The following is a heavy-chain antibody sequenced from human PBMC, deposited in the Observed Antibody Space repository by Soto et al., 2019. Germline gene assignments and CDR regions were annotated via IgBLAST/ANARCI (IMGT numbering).Heavy chain of an antibody. V-gene: IGHV4-4*02. J-gene: IGHJ6*02. CDR2: VHHSGTT. D-gene: IGHD5-12*01. Sequence: QVQLQESGPGLVKPSGTLSLTCAVSGDSISNSWWTWVRQPPGKGLEWIGEVHHSGTTNYDPSLKRRLTISVNTSKNQFSLKLRSVTAADTALYYWGKTIYTEYDVADMDVWGQGTTVTVSS. CDR3: GKTIYTEYDVADMDV. CDR1: GDSISNSW.